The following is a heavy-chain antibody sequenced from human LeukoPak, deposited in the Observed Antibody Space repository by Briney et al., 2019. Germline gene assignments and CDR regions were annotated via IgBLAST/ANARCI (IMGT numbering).Heavy chain of an antibody. J-gene: IGHJ4*02. D-gene: IGHD1-26*01. V-gene: IGHV1-46*01. CDR2: INPSGGST. Sequence: ASVKVSCKASGYTFTSYYMHWVRQAPGQGLEWMGIINPSGGSTSYAQKFQGRVTMTRDTSTSTVYMELSSLRSEDAAVYYCARELGAITFDYWGQGTLVTVSS. CDR3: ARELGAITFDY. CDR1: GYTFTSYY.